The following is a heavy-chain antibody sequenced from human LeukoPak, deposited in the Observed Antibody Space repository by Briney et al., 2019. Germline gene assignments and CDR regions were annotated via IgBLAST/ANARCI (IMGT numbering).Heavy chain of an antibody. D-gene: IGHD3-3*01. J-gene: IGHJ5*02. CDR3: AREIKGLTNTDLWGDHPRRNWFDP. CDR1: GGSIRSGSYY. CDR2: IYTTGST. Sequence: PSQTLSLTCTVSGGSIRSGSYYWSWIRQPAGKGLEWIGRIYTTGSTNYNPSLKSRVIISVDTSKNQFSLKLRSVTAADTAVYYCAREIKGLTNTDLWGDHPRRNWFDPWGQGTLVTVSS. V-gene: IGHV4-61*02.